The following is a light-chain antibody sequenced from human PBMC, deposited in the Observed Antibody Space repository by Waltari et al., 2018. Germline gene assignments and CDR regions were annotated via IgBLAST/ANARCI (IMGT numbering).Light chain of an antibody. V-gene: IGLV2-8*01. J-gene: IGLJ3*02. CDR2: EVT. Sequence: QSALTQPPSASGSPGQSVTISCTGTSSDVGGYNFFSWYQQLPGKAPKLMIFEVTKRPSGVPERFSGSKSGNTASLTVSGLQAEDEADYYCSSFAGTKNWVFGGGTKLTVL. CDR1: SSDVGGYNF. CDR3: SSFAGTKNWV.